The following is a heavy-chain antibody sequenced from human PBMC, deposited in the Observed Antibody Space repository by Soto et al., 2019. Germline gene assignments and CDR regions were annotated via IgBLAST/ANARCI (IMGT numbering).Heavy chain of an antibody. J-gene: IGHJ6*03. CDR3: ATGCSGGSCYYYHYYMDV. CDR2: INPSGGST. V-gene: IGHV1-46*03. CDR1: GYTFTSYY. Sequence: GASVKVSCKASGYTFTSYYMHWVRQAPGQGLEWMGIINPSGGSTSYAQKFQGRVTMTRDTSTSTVYMELSSLRSEDTAVYYCATGCSGGSCYYYHYYMDVCGKGTTVTVSS. D-gene: IGHD2-15*01.